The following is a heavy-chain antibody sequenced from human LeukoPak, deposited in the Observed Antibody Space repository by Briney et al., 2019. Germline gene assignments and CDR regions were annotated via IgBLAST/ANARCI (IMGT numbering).Heavy chain of an antibody. CDR1: GASISSYY. V-gene: IGHV4-4*09. J-gene: IGHJ4*02. D-gene: IGHD6-6*01. CDR2: IYTSGST. CDR3: ARLAGSSSSDY. Sequence: SETLSLTCTVSGASISSYYWSWIRQPPGKGLEWIGYIYTSGSTNYNPSPKSRVTISLDMSKNQFSLKLSSVTAADTAVYYCARLAGSSSSDYWGQGTLVTVSS.